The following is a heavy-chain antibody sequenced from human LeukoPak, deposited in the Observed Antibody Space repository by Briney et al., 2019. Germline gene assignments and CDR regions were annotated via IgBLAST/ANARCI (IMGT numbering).Heavy chain of an antibody. CDR3: ARNNGMDV. CDR1: GFAFNTYS. Sequence: PGGSLRLSCAASGFAFNTYSMNWVRQAPGKGLQWVSSITTSSTTKYYADSVKGRFTISKDNAKNSLYLQMNSLRAEDTALYHCARNNGMDVWGQGTTVIVSS. CDR2: ITTSSTTK. J-gene: IGHJ6*02. V-gene: IGHV3-48*04.